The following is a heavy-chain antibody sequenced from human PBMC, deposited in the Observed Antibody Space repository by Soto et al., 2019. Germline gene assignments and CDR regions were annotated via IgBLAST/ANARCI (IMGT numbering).Heavy chain of an antibody. CDR1: GYTFTSYD. D-gene: IGHD2-8*01. CDR3: ARGEDLRYCTNGVCYTYFDY. CDR2: MNPNSGNT. Sequence: VSCKASGYTFTSYDINWVRQATGQGLEWMGWMNPNSGNTGYAQKFQGRVTMTRNTSISTAYMELSSLRSEDTAVYYCARGEDLRYCTNGVCYTYFDYWGQGTLVTVSS. J-gene: IGHJ4*02. V-gene: IGHV1-8*01.